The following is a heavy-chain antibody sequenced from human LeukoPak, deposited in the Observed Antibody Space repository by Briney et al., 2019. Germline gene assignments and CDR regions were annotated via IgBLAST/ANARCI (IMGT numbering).Heavy chain of an antibody. CDR3: ARDGNFRAVAGKPAKTYYFDY. J-gene: IGHJ4*02. CDR1: GFTFSSYG. V-gene: IGHV3-33*01. CDR2: IWYDGSNK. Sequence: GGSLRLSCAASGFTFSSYGMHWVRQAPGKGLEWVAVIWYDGSNKYYADSVKGRFTISRDNSKNTLYLQMNSLRAEDTAVYYCARDGNFRAVAGKPAKTYYFDYWGQGTLVTVSS. D-gene: IGHD6-19*01.